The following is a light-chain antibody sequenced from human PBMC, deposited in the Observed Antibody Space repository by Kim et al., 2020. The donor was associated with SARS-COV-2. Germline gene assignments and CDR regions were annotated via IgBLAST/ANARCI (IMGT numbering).Light chain of an antibody. J-gene: IGKJ3*01. CDR2: GAS. V-gene: IGKV3D-15*01. Sequence: SPGESATLSCRASQGISSALAWYQQKPGQAPRLLIYGASNRATGIPTRFSASGSGTEFTLTISSLQSEDFAVYYCQHYNNRPPFTFGPGTKVDIK. CDR3: QHYNNRPPFT. CDR1: QGISSA.